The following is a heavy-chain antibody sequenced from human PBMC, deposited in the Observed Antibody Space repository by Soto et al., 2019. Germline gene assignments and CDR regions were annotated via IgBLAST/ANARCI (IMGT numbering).Heavy chain of an antibody. CDR1: GYSFTSYW. Sequence: GESLKVTWKGSGYSFTSYWIGWGCQMPRKGLEWMGIIYPGDSDTRYSPSSQGQVTISADKSISTAYLQWSSLKASDTAMYYCARLHFGYVLDVWGQGTTGTVSS. J-gene: IGHJ6*02. V-gene: IGHV5-51*01. CDR2: IYPGDSDT. CDR3: ARLHFGYVLDV. D-gene: IGHD3-10*01.